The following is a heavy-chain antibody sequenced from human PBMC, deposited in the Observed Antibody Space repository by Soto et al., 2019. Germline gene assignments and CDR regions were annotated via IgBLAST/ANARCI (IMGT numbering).Heavy chain of an antibody. Sequence: QVQLQESGPGLVKPSQTLSLTCTVSGGSISSGGYYWSWIRQHPGKGLEWIGYIYYSGSTYYNPSLRSRVTTSVHTSKNQFSLKLSSVTAADTAVYYCARTINSVVVVASTEYWFDPWGQGTLVTVSS. D-gene: IGHD2-15*01. CDR3: ARTINSVVVVASTEYWFDP. V-gene: IGHV4-31*03. CDR1: GGSISSGGYY. J-gene: IGHJ5*02. CDR2: IYYSGST.